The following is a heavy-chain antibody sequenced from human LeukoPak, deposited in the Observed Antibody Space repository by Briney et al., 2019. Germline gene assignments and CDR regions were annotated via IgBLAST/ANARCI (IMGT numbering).Heavy chain of an antibody. CDR1: GYRFTSYS. CDR3: ARHEVRDYYDSSGFDVFDY. V-gene: IGHV5-51*01. CDR2: IYPGDSDT. D-gene: IGHD3-22*01. J-gene: IGHJ4*02. Sequence: GESLKISWKGSGYRFTSYSFGWVRQMPGKGLEWMRLIYPGDSDTRYSPSFQGQVTISADKSISTAYLQWSSLKASDTAMYYCARHEVRDYYDSSGFDVFDYWGQGTLVTVSS.